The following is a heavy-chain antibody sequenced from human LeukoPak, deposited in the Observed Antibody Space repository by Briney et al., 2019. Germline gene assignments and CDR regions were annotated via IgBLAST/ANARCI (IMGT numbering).Heavy chain of an antibody. D-gene: IGHD6-19*01. CDR2: IKQDGSET. CDR1: GFTFGTFW. V-gene: IGHV3-7*05. Sequence: TGGSLRLSCAASGFTFGTFWMSCVRQAPGKGLEWVANIKQDGSETFYVDSVKGRFTISRDNAKDSLYLQMNSLRAEDTALYYCARGHSSAWYVDYFDYWGQATLVTVSS. CDR3: ARGHSSAWYVDYFDY. J-gene: IGHJ4*02.